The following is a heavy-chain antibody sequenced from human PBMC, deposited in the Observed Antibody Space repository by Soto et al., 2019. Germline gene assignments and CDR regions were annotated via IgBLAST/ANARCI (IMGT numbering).Heavy chain of an antibody. CDR2: ISEDGDNQ. CDR3: VRDTPYYDLWNGYSGIFDS. D-gene: IGHD3-3*01. V-gene: IGHV3-30*03. CDR1: GLSVSMYG. J-gene: IGHJ4*02. Sequence: QVRLVESGGGLVQPGRSLRLSCEASGLSVSMYGMHWVRQAPGKGLEWVAVISEDGDNQYYGDSVKGRCTISRDTSQNTLHLQLNSLRVEDTALYYCVRDTPYYDLWNGYSGIFDSWGQGTLVTVSS.